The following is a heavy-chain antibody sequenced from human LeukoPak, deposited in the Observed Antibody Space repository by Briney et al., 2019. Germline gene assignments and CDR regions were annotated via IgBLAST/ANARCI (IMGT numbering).Heavy chain of an antibody. D-gene: IGHD1-7*01. J-gene: IGHJ6*02. V-gene: IGHV3-23*01. CDR1: GFTFSSYA. CDR2: ISGSGGST. Sequence: PGGSLRLSCAASGFTFSSYAMSLVRQAPGKGLEWVSAISGSGGSTYYADSVKGRFTISRDNSKNTLYPQMNSLRAEDTAVYYCAKGSWNSSPYYYGMDVWGQGTTVTVSS. CDR3: AKGSWNSSPYYYGMDV.